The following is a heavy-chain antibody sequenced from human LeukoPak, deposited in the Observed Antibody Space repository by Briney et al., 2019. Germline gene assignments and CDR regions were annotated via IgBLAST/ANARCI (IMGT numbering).Heavy chain of an antibody. CDR1: GFTFSSYG. D-gene: IGHD6-19*01. V-gene: IGHV3-21*01. CDR2: ISSSSSYI. J-gene: IGHJ3*02. CDR3: ARDGYSSGWYEPLDAFDI. Sequence: GGSLRLSCAASGFTFSSYGMHWVRQAPGKGLEWVSSISSSSSYIYYADSVKGRFTISRDNAKNSLYLQMNSLRAEDTAVYYRARDGYSSGWYEPLDAFDIWGQGTMVTVSS.